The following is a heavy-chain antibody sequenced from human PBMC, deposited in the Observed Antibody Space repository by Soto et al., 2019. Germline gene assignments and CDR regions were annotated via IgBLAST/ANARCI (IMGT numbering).Heavy chain of an antibody. J-gene: IGHJ5*02. Sequence: SLRLSCAASGFTFDDYAMHWVRQAPGKGLEWVSGISWNSGSIGYADSVKGRFTISRDNAKNSLYLQMNSLRAEDTALYYCAKEMGSGYSKNGFDPWGQGTLVTVSS. CDR3: AKEMGSGYSKNGFDP. CDR1: GFTFDDYA. D-gene: IGHD5-12*01. CDR2: ISWNSGSI. V-gene: IGHV3-9*01.